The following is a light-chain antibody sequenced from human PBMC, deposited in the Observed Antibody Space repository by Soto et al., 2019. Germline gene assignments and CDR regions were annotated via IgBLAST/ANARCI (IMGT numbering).Light chain of an antibody. J-gene: IGLJ2*01. CDR2: STD. Sequence: QAVVTQEPSLTVSPGGKVTLTCASSTGAVTSGHYANWLQQKPGQAPRALIYSTDTKHSWTPARFSGSLLGGKAALTLSGVRPEDEADYYCLLYYGGAVIFGGGTQLTVL. V-gene: IGLV7-43*01. CDR1: TGAVTSGHY. CDR3: LLYYGGAVI.